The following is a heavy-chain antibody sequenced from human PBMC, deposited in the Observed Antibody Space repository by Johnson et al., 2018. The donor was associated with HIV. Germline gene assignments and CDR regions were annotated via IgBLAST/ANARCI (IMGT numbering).Heavy chain of an antibody. V-gene: IGHV3-9*01. D-gene: IGHD1-26*01. CDR1: GFTFDDYA. CDR2: ISWNSGST. J-gene: IGHJ3*01. Sequence: VQLVESGGGLVQPGRSLRLSCAASGFTFDDYAMHWVRQAPGKGLEWVSGISWNSGSTGYVDSVKGRFTISRDNAKNSLYLQMNSLRGEDTAVYYCARDPNSESYGRRGAFDVWGQGTMVTVSS. CDR3: ARDPNSESYGRRGAFDV.